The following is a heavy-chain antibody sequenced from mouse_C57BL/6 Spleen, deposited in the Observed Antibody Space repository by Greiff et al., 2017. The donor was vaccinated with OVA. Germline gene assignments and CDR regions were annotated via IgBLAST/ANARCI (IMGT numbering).Heavy chain of an antibody. CDR1: GFTFSDFY. Sequence: EVKLVESGGGLVQSGRSLRLSCATSGFTFSDFYMEWVRQAPGKGLEWIAASRNKANDYTTEYSASVKGRFIVSRDTSQSILYLQMNALRAKDTAIYYCARDAWGYYGSSPFAYWGQGTLVTVSA. D-gene: IGHD1-1*01. CDR3: ARDAWGYYGSSPFAY. V-gene: IGHV7-1*01. CDR2: SRNKANDYTT. J-gene: IGHJ3*01.